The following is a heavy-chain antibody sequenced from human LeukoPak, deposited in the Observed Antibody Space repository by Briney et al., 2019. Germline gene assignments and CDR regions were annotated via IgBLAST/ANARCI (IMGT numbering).Heavy chain of an antibody. CDR1: GGSISSSNYY. J-gene: IGHJ3*02. CDR2: IYYSGST. D-gene: IGHD5-12*01. Sequence: PSETLSLTCTVSGGSISSSNYYWGWIRQPPGKGREWIGSIYYSGSTYYNPSLKSRVTISADTSKNQFSLKLSSVTAADTAVYYCARPREWLRNLWAFDIWGQGTMVTVSS. V-gene: IGHV4-39*01. CDR3: ARPREWLRNLWAFDI.